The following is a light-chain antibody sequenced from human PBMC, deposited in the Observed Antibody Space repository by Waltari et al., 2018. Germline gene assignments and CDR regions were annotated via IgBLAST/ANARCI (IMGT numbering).Light chain of an antibody. V-gene: IGKV3-15*01. CDR2: DAS. J-gene: IGKJ2*01. CDR3: QQYNNWPLYT. CDR1: QSVSNN. Sequence: EAMMTPSPAPLSVSPGDRATLPSRASQSVSNNVAWFQQKPGQAPRLLIYDASTRPTGVPARFSCSGSGTEFTLTISSLQTEDFAVYYCQQYNNWPLYTFGQGTKLEIK.